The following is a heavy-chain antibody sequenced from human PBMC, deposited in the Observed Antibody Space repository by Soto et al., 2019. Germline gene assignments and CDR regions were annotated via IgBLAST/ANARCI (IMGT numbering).Heavy chain of an antibody. CDR2: ISYDGSNK. Sequence: GGSLRLSCAASGFTFSSYGMHWVRQAPGKGLEWVAVISYDGSNKYYADSVKGRFTISRDNSKNTLYLQMNSLRAEDTAAYYCAKDLLVWNDYHYYYYGMDVWGQGTTVTVSS. V-gene: IGHV3-30*18. CDR1: GFTFSSYG. J-gene: IGHJ6*02. D-gene: IGHD1-1*01. CDR3: AKDLLVWNDYHYYYYGMDV.